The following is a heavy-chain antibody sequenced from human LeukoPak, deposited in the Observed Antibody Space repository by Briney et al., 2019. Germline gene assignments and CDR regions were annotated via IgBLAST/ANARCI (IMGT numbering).Heavy chain of an antibody. CDR3: AKDLRTVWSGYYYYMDV. CDR2: ISGSGGST. J-gene: IGHJ6*03. CDR1: GFTFSSYA. D-gene: IGHD3-3*01. V-gene: IGHV3-23*01. Sequence: PGGSLRLSCAASGFTFSSYAMSWVRQAPGKGLEWVSAISGSGGSTYYADSVKGRFTISRDNSKNTLYLQMNSLRAEDTAVYYCAKDLRTVWSGYYYYMDVWGKGTTVTVSS.